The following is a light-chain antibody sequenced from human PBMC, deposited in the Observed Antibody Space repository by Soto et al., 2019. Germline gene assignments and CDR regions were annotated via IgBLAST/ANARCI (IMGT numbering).Light chain of an antibody. CDR3: GSYTSATTWV. J-gene: IGLJ3*02. V-gene: IGLV2-14*03. CDR1: SSDIGRYND. Sequence: QSALTQPASVSGSPGQSITISCTGSSSDIGRYNDVSWYQQLPGKAPKLMIYEVSNRPSGVSNRFSGSKSGNTASLSISGLQTEDEADYYCGSYTSATTWVFGGGTKLTVL. CDR2: EVS.